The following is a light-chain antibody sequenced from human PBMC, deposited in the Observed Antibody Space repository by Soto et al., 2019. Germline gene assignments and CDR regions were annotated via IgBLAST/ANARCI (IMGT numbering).Light chain of an antibody. CDR3: QQSYSTPLT. CDR2: AAS. J-gene: IGKJ4*01. CDR1: QSISSY. V-gene: IGKV1-39*01. Sequence: DIQMTQSPSSLSASVGDRVTITCRASQSISSYLNWYQQKPGIAPKLLIYAASSLQSGGPSRFSGSGSGTDFTLTISSLQPEDFATYYCQQSYSTPLTFGGGTKVEIK.